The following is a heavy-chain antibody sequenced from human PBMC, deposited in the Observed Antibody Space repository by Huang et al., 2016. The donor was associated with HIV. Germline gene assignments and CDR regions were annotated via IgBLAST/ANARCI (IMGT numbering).Heavy chain of an antibody. CDR3: ARRAASGWQQEYFHL. V-gene: IGHV2-5*01. CDR2: MHWNNDK. D-gene: IGHD6-19*01. J-gene: IGHJ1*01. Sequence: QITLKESGPTLVKPTQTLTLTCPFSGFSLSTSGVGLGWIRQPPGKALEWLALMHWNNDKHYNSTLKSRLTITKDTSKNQVVLTMANVDPLDTATYYCARRAASGWQQEYFHLWGQGTLVTVSS. CDR1: GFSLSTSGVG.